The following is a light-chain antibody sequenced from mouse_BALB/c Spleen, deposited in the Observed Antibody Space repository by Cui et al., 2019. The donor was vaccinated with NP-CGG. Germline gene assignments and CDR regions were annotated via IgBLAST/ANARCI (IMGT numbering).Light chain of an antibody. J-gene: IGLJ1*01. V-gene: IGLV1*01. CDR3: ALWYSNHWV. Sequence: QAVVTQESALTTSPGETVTLTCRSSTGAITTNNYANWVQEKPDHLFTGLIGGTNNRAPGVPARFSGSLIRDKAALTITGAKTEDEAIYFCALWYSNHWVFGGGTKLSVL. CDR2: GTN. CDR1: TGAITTNNY.